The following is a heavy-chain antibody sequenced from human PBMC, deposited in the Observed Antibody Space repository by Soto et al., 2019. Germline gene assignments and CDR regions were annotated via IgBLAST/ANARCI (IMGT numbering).Heavy chain of an antibody. Sequence: TSETLSLTCTVSGGSISSSSYYWGWIRQPPGKGLEWIGSIYYSGSTYYNPSLKSRVTISVDTSKNQFSLKLSSVTAADTAVYYCARHSGQPGRILVSEYYFDYWGQGTLVTVSS. CDR2: IYYSGST. CDR3: ARHSGQPGRILVSEYYFDY. D-gene: IGHD6-6*01. V-gene: IGHV4-39*01. CDR1: GGSISSSSYY. J-gene: IGHJ4*02.